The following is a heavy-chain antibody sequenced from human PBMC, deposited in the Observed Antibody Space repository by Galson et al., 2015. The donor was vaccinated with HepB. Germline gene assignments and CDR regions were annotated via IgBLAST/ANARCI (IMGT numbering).Heavy chain of an antibody. Sequence: SVKVSCKASGYTFTSYAMHWVRQAPGQRLEWMGWINAGNGNTKYSQKFQGRVTITRDTSASTAYMELSSLRPEDTAVYYCASGSGRIAAAGTLDYWGQGTLVTVSS. D-gene: IGHD6-13*01. V-gene: IGHV1-3*01. CDR2: INAGNGNT. CDR3: ASGSGRIAAAGTLDY. CDR1: GYTFTSYA. J-gene: IGHJ4*02.